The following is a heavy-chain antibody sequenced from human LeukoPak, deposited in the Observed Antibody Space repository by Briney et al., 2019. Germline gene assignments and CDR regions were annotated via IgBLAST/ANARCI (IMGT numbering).Heavy chain of an antibody. J-gene: IGHJ4*02. CDR3: ARARAFYSSSNYFFDY. V-gene: IGHV5-51*01. D-gene: IGHD4-11*01. CDR2: IFSDDSDT. Sequence: GESLKISCKGSGYRFTDYWIGWVRQMPGKGLEWRGIIFSDDSDTRYSPSFQGQVTISADKSINTAYMQWSSLKASDTAIYYCARARAFYSSSNYFFDYWGQGTLVTVSS. CDR1: GYRFTDYW.